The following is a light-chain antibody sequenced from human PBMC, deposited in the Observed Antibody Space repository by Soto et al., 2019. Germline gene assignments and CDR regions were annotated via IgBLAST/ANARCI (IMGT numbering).Light chain of an antibody. CDR3: VACVESLNRPV. J-gene: IGLJ6*01. CDR2: NNN. CDR1: SSNMGSST. V-gene: IGLV1-44*01. Sequence: QSVLTQPPSASGTPGQRVTISCSGSSSNMGSSTVNWYQQVPGTAPKLVIYNNNQRPSGGPDRFSGSKSGTSASLAISGLQCADDADATCVACVESLNRPVFGTGTQLPVL.